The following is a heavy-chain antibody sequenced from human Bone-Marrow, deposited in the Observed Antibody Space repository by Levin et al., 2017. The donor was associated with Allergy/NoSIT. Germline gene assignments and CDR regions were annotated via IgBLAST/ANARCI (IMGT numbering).Heavy chain of an antibody. CDR2: ISDSGGST. CDR3: AKQRASSGYYYFDY. D-gene: IGHD3-22*01. J-gene: IGHJ4*02. Sequence: GESLKISCAASGFTFSSYAMTWVRQAPGKGLEWVSVISDSGGSTYHADSVKGRFTISRDNSKNTLYLQMNSLRAEDTAVYYCAKQRASSGYYYFDYWGQGTLVTVSS. CDR1: GFTFSSYA. V-gene: IGHV3-23*01.